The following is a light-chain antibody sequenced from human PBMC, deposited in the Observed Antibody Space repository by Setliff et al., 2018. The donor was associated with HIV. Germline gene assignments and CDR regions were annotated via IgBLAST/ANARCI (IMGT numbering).Light chain of an antibody. CDR2: DVT. Sequence: QSALTQPRSVSGSPGQSVTISYTGTSSDVGGYNYVSWYQQHPGKAPKLMIYDVTKRPSGVPDRFSGSKSGNTASLTISGLRAEDEADYYCCSYAGSPLYVFGTGTKVTVL. CDR1: SSDVGGYNY. J-gene: IGLJ1*01. V-gene: IGLV2-11*01. CDR3: CSYAGSPLYV.